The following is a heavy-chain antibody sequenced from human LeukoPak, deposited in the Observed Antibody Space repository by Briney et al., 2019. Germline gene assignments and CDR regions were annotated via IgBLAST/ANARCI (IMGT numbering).Heavy chain of an antibody. Sequence: PGGSLRLSCAASGFTFSSYGMHWVRQAPGKGLEWVAFIRYDGSNKYYADSVKGRFTISRDNSKNTLYLQMNSLRAEDTAVYYCASLHLPLNGVYSGSYYELDYWGQGTLVTVSS. CDR1: GFTFSSYG. CDR3: ASLHLPLNGVYSGSYYELDY. CDR2: IRYDGSNK. D-gene: IGHD1-26*01. V-gene: IGHV3-30*02. J-gene: IGHJ4*02.